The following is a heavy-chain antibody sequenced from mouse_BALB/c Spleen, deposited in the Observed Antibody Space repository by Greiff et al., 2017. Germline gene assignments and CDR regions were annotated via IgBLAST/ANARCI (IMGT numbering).Heavy chain of an antibody. Sequence: VQLKESGPGLVKPSQSLSLTCTVTGYSITSDYAWNWIRQFPGNKLEWMGYISYSGSTSYNPSLKSRISITRDTSKNQFFLQLNSVTTEDTATYYGARALNYYGSRYFDVWGAGTTVTVSS. J-gene: IGHJ1*01. V-gene: IGHV3-2*02. CDR1: GYSITSDYA. CDR3: ARALNYYGSRYFDV. D-gene: IGHD1-1*01. CDR2: ISYSGST.